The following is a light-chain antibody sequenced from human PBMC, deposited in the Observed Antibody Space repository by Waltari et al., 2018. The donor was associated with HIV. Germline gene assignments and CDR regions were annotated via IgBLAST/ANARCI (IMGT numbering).Light chain of an antibody. J-gene: IGLJ2*01. V-gene: IGLV3-9*01. CDR1: KLGSKH. CDR3: QVWDSRTVV. Sequence: YDLSQPLSVSVDLGQTARITCGGDKLGSKHVHWYQQKPGQAPVLVIYRSRNRPSGITDRISASKAGSMVTLIISRVQIEDEADYFCQVWDSRTVVFGGGTTLTVL. CDR2: RSR.